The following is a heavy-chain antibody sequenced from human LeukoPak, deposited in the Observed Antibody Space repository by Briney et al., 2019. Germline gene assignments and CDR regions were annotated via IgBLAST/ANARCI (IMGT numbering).Heavy chain of an antibody. V-gene: IGHV1-18*01. Sequence: GVSVKVSCKASGYTFTSYGISWVRQAPGQGLEWMGWISAYNGNTNYAQKLQGRVTMTTDTSTSTVYMELSSLRSEDTAVYYCARDLQAGGAYGSGNGWGQGTLVTVSS. CDR2: ISAYNGNT. D-gene: IGHD3-10*01. CDR3: ARDLQAGGAYGSGNG. J-gene: IGHJ4*02. CDR1: GYTFTSYG.